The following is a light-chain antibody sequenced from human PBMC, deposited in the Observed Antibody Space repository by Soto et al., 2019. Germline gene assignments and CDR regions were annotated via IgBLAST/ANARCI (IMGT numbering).Light chain of an antibody. Sequence: DSQLYQTPSSLSASVGGRVTITCRASQAISSYLNWDEQKPGKAPKLVIHVTSTLQRGVPSRFSGSLSGTDFTLTINRLQPEDFAPYYCLQTYSMPLTFRPGTTVDIQ. CDR3: LQTYSMPLT. V-gene: IGKV1-39*01. J-gene: IGKJ3*01. CDR1: QAISSY. CDR2: VTS.